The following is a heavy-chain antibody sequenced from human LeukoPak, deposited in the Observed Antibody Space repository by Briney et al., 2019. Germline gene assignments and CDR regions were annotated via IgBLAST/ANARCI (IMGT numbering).Heavy chain of an antibody. Sequence: GGSLRLSCAASGFTFSSYSMNWVRQAPGKGLEWVSAISGSGGSTYYADSVKGRFTISRDNSKNTLYLQMNSLRAEDTAVYYCAKDELPYYYDSSGYYSDYWGQGTLVTVSS. J-gene: IGHJ4*02. CDR1: GFTFSSYS. D-gene: IGHD3-22*01. CDR2: ISGSGGST. V-gene: IGHV3-23*01. CDR3: AKDELPYYYDSSGYYSDY.